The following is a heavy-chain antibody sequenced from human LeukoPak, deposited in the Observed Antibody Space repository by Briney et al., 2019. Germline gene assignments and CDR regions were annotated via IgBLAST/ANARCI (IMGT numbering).Heavy chain of an antibody. J-gene: IGHJ6*02. Sequence: GGSLRLSCAASGFSFSKNDMHWVRQRTGKGLKWVSGIGTAGDTNYPGSVKGRFTISRETAKNSLYLQMSSLRAEDTAVYYCAGRTSWYYGFDVWGQGTTVTVSS. CDR3: AGRTSWYYGFDV. V-gene: IGHV3-13*01. CDR1: GFSFSKND. CDR2: IGTAGDT.